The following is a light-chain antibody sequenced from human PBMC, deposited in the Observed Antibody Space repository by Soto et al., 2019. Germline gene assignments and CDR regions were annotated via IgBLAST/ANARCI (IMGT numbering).Light chain of an antibody. CDR2: EVS. CDR1: SSNVGSYNF. Sequence: QSALTQPASVSGSRGQSITISCTGTSSNVGSYNFVSWYRQYPGKAPELIIYEVSQRPSTFFNRFSGSKSGNTASLTISGLQSDDEADYYCCSYAGNNALVFGGGTK. CDR3: CSYAGNNALV. J-gene: IGLJ3*02. V-gene: IGLV2-23*02.